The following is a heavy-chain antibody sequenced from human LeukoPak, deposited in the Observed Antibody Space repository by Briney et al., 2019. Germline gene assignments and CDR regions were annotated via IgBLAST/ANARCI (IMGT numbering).Heavy chain of an antibody. J-gene: IGHJ6*02. D-gene: IGHD3-10*01. CDR3: ARMVRHDFLNYYGMGV. Sequence: GGSLRLSCAASGFTFSSYSMNWVRQAPGKGLEWVSSISSSSSYIYYADSVKGRFTISRDNAKNSLYLQMNSLRAEDTAVYYCARMVRHDFLNYYGMGVWGQGTTVTVSS. CDR2: ISSSSSYI. V-gene: IGHV3-21*01. CDR1: GFTFSSYS.